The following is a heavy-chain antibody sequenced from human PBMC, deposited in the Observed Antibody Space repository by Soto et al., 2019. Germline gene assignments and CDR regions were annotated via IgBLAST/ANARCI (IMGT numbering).Heavy chain of an antibody. D-gene: IGHD5-12*01. CDR2: IKDGGRT. Sequence: QVQLQQWGAGLLKPSETLSLNCAVNGGSLSGYYWSWIRQPPGKGLEWIGEIKDGGRTNYSPSLKSRATISPDTSNNPFSLRLYSVTAADTGVYYCARGQEGVVATHWDQGTLVTVSS. CDR1: GGSLSGYY. CDR3: ARGQEGVVATH. J-gene: IGHJ4*02. V-gene: IGHV4-34*01.